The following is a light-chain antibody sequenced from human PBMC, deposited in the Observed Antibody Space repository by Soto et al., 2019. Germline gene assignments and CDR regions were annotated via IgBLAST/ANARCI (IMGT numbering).Light chain of an antibody. J-gene: IGKJ1*01. V-gene: IGKV1-5*01. Sequence: DIQMTQSPSTLSASVWDRVTITWRASQSISSWLAWYQQKPGKAPKLLIYDASSLESGVPSRFSGSGSGTEFTLTISSLQPDYFATYYCQQYNSYSGTLGQGTKVDIK. CDR2: DAS. CDR1: QSISSW. CDR3: QQYNSYSGT.